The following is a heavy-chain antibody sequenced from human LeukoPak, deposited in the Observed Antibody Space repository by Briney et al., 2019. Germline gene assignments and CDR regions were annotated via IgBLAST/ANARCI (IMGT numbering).Heavy chain of an antibody. CDR3: AATRVVGALFDY. CDR1: GYTFTSYG. Sequence: ASVKVSCKASGYTFTSYGISWVRQAPGQGLEWMGWISAYNGNTNYAQKLQGRVTMTTNTSTSTAYMELRSLRSDDTAVYYCAATRVVGALFDYWGQGTLVTVSS. CDR2: ISAYNGNT. D-gene: IGHD1-26*01. J-gene: IGHJ4*02. V-gene: IGHV1-18*01.